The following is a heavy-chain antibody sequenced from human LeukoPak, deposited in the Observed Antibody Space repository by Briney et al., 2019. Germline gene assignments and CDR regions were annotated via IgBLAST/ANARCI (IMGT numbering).Heavy chain of an antibody. CDR1: GYTFTSYG. CDR2: ISAYNGNT. Sequence: SVKVSCKASGYTFTSYGISWVRQAPGQGLKWMGWISAYNGNTNYAQKLQGRVTMTTDTSTSTAYMELRSLRSDDTAVYYCARVRKPINNWFDPWGQGTLVTVSS. V-gene: IGHV1-18*01. J-gene: IGHJ5*02. CDR3: ARVRKPINNWFDP.